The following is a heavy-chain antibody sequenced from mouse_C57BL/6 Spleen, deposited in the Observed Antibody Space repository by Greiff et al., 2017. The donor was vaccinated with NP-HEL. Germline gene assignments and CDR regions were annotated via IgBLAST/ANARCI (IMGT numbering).Heavy chain of an antibody. CDR3: ARDVYGNLYYAMDY. Sequence: QVHVKQSGTELVKPGASVKLSCKASGYTFTSYWMHWVKQRPGQGLEWIGNINPSNGGTNYNEKFKSKATLTVDKSSSTAYMQLSSLTSEDSAVYYCARDVYGNLYYAMDYWGQGTSVTVSS. J-gene: IGHJ4*01. CDR1: GYTFTSYW. D-gene: IGHD2-1*01. CDR2: INPSNGGT. V-gene: IGHV1-53*01.